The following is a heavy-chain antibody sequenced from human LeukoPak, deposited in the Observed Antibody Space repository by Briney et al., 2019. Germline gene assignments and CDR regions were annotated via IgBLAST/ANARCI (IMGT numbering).Heavy chain of an antibody. V-gene: IGHV4-34*01. CDR1: GGSFSGYY. CDR3: ARGRGYSYED. J-gene: IGHJ4*02. D-gene: IGHD5-18*01. CDR2: INHSGST. Sequence: SETLSLTCAVYGGSFSGYYWSWIRQPPGKGLEWIGEINHSGSTNYNPSLKSRVTISVDTSKNQFSLKLSSVTAADTAVYYCARGRGYSYEDWGQGTLVTVSS.